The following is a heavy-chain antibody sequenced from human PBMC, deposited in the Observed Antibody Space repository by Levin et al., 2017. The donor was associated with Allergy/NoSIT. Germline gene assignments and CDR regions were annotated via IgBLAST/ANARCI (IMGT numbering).Heavy chain of an antibody. D-gene: IGHD2-15*01. V-gene: IGHV4-39*07. Sequence: SETLSLTCSVSGGSVSSSGYYWGWIRQPPGKGLEWIGSVYYSGSTYYNPSLKSRVTISIDTSKNQFSLKLDSVTAADTAVYYCARGLPGPRDYWGLGTLVTVSS. CDR1: GGSVSSSGYY. CDR2: VYYSGST. CDR3: ARGLPGPRDY. J-gene: IGHJ4*02.